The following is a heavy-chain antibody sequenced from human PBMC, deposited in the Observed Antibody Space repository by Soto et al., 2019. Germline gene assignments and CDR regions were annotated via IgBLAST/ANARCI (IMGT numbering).Heavy chain of an antibody. J-gene: IGHJ3*02. CDR1: GFTFSSYA. D-gene: IGHD2-8*01. Sequence: QVQLVESGGGVVQPGRSLRLSCAASGFTFSSYAMHWVRQAPGKGPEWVAVISYDGSSKTYADSVKGQFTISRDNSKNSLFLQMNNLRPEDTAVYYCARRNSDSSGVWSDAFDIWGQGTRVTVSS. CDR2: ISYDGSSK. CDR3: ARRNSDSSGVWSDAFDI. V-gene: IGHV3-30-3*01.